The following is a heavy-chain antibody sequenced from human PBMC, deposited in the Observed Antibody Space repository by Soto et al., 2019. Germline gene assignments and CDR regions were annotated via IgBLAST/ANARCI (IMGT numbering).Heavy chain of an antibody. V-gene: IGHV1-3*01. CDR2: INAGNGDT. CDR1: GYSFTSYA. Sequence: ASVKVSCKASGYSFTSYAMHWVLQAPGQRLEWMGWINAGNGDTKYSQKFRGRVTITRDTSASTAYMELSSLVSEDTVVYYCARGSIGWPYYFDYWGQGTLVTVSS. CDR3: ARGSIGWPYYFDY. D-gene: IGHD6-19*01. J-gene: IGHJ4*02.